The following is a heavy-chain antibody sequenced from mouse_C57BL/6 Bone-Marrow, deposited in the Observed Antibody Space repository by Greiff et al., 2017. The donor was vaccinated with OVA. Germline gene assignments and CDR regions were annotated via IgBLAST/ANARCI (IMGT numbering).Heavy chain of an antibody. Sequence: QVQLQQSGAELARPGASVKLSCKASGYTFTSYGISWVKQRTGQGLEWIGEIYPRSGNNYYHEKFKGKATLTADKSSSTAYMELRSLTSDVTAVYFCAREGITTVVEGYDYWGQGTTLTVSS. J-gene: IGHJ2*01. V-gene: IGHV1-81*01. D-gene: IGHD1-1*01. CDR3: AREGITTVVEGYDY. CDR2: IYPRSGNN. CDR1: GYTFTSYG.